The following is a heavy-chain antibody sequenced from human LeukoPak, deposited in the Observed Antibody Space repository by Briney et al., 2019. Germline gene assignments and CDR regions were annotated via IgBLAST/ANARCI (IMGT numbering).Heavy chain of an antibody. CDR1: GYTFTSYG. Sequence: ASVKVSCKASGYTFTSYGISWVRQAPGQGLEWMGWISAYNGNTNYAQKLQGRVTMTTDTSTSTAYMELRSLRSDDTAVYYCARAPLYGGHADWFDPWGQGTLVTVSS. V-gene: IGHV1-18*01. CDR3: ARAPLYGGHADWFDP. D-gene: IGHD4-17*01. CDR2: ISAYNGNT. J-gene: IGHJ5*02.